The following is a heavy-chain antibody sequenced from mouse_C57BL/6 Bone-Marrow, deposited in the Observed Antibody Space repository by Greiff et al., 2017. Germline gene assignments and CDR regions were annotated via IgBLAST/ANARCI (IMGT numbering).Heavy chain of an antibody. CDR3: ARLEFDGSSGDWYFDV. D-gene: IGHD1-1*01. V-gene: IGHV1-85*01. CDR1: GYTFTSYD. J-gene: IGHJ1*03. Sequence: VKLMESGPELVKPGASVKLSCKASGYTFTSYDINWVKQRPGQGLEWIGWIYPRDGSTKYNEKFKGKATLTVDTSSSTAYIELHSLTSEDSAVYFGARLEFDGSSGDWYFDVWGTGTTVTVSS. CDR2: IYPRDGST.